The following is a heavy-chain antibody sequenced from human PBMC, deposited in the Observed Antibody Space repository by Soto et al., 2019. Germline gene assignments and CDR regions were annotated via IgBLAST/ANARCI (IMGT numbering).Heavy chain of an antibody. Sequence: GGSLRLSCTASGFTFSNYYMSWIRQAPGKGLEWVSYSSNSGTYTRYADSVKGRFSISRDNAKNSLYLQISNLRGEDTATYYCARSGDNYNLLDYWGQGTPVTSPQ. D-gene: IGHD1-1*01. CDR1: GFTFSNYY. V-gene: IGHV3-11*06. J-gene: IGHJ4*02. CDR3: ARSGDNYNLLDY. CDR2: SSNSGTYT.